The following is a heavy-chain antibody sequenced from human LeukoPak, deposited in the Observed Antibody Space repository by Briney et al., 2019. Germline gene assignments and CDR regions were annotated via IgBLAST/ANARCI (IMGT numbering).Heavy chain of an antibody. CDR3: ARIWARQGYFYMDV. V-gene: IGHV1-2*02. Sequence: ASVKVSCKASGYTFTDYYIHWVRQAPGQGLEWMGRINPNSGGTNYAQKFQGRVTMTRDTSISTAYMELSSLRSDDTAMYYCARIWARQGYFYMDVWGKGTTVTVSS. D-gene: IGHD3-10*01. CDR2: INPNSGGT. CDR1: GYTFTDYY. J-gene: IGHJ6*03.